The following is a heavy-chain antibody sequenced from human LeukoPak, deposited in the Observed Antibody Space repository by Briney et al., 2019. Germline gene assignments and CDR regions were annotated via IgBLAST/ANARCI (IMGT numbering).Heavy chain of an antibody. Sequence: ASVKVSCKASGYTFTGYYMHWVRQAPGQGLEWMGWINPNSGGTNYAQKFQGRVTMTRDTSISTAYMELSRLRSDDTAVYYCARKAGTTVGDYYYYGMDVWGQGTTVTVSS. V-gene: IGHV1-2*02. CDR2: INPNSGGT. CDR1: GYTFTGYY. CDR3: ARKAGTTVGDYYYYGMDV. J-gene: IGHJ6*02. D-gene: IGHD1-7*01.